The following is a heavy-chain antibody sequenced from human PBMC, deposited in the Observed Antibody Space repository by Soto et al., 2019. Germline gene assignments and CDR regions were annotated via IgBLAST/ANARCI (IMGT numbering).Heavy chain of an antibody. D-gene: IGHD3-10*01. V-gene: IGHV3-30-3*01. CDR1: GFTFSSYA. Sequence: GGSLRLSCAASGFTFSSYAMHWVRQAPGKGLEWVAVISYDGSNKYYADSVKGRFTISRDNSKNTLYLQMNSLRAEDTAVYYCAREKGGEVLDAFDILGQGTMVTVSS. CDR3: AREKGGEVLDAFDI. CDR2: ISYDGSNK. J-gene: IGHJ3*02.